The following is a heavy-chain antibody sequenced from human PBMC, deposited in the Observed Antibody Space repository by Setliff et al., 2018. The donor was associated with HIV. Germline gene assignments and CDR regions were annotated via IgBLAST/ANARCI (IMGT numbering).Heavy chain of an antibody. CDR1: GGSFTSRSYY. CDR2: IFYSGIT. V-gene: IGHV4-39*01. Sequence: SETLSLTCTVSGGSFTSRSYYWGWIRQPPGKGLEWIGSIFYSGITYYNPSLKSRVTIAVDTSKNQFSLNMTSVTAADTAVYYCARSKTFYDFWGGYYTRGAFKIWGLGTMVTVSS. J-gene: IGHJ3*02. D-gene: IGHD3-3*01. CDR3: ARSKTFYDFWGGYYTRGAFKI.